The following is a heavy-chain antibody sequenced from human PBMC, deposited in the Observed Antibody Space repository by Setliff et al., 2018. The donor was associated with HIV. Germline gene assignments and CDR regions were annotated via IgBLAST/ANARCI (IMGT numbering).Heavy chain of an antibody. V-gene: IGHV3-33*01. J-gene: IGHJ6*02. CDR1: GFTFSSYG. CDR2: IWYDGSNK. Sequence: PGGSLRLSCAASGFTFSSYGMHWVRQAPGKGLEWVAVIWYDGSNKHYADSVKGRFTTSRDNSKNTVYLQMNSLRAEDTAVYYCARVPYFSFWSGYLDIYGMDVWGQGTAVTVSS. CDR3: ARVPYFSFWSGYLDIYGMDV. D-gene: IGHD3-3*01.